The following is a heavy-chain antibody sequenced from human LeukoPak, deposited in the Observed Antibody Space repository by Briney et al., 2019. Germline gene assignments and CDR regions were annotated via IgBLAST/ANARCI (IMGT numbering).Heavy chain of an antibody. D-gene: IGHD2-15*01. V-gene: IGHV3-23*01. J-gene: IGHJ2*01. CDR3: AKCRGGGGEYWHFDL. CDR2: LSGPATRA. CDR1: GFPFSSFA. Sequence: GGSLRLSCAASGFPFSSFAMVWVRQAPGKGLEWVSALSGPATRAIYADSVRGRFTISRDNFKNTLYLQMNSRRAEDSAVYYCAKCRGGGGEYWHFDLWGRGILVSVSS.